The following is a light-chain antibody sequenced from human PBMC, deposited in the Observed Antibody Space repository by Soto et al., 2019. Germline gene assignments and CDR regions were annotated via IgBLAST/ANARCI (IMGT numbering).Light chain of an antibody. Sequence: EIVLTQSPGTLSLSPGERATLSCRASQSVSSSHLAWYQQKPGQAPRLLIYGASSRATGIPDRFSGSGSGTDFTLTISRLEPEDFVVYYCQQYYSTPFTFGPGTKVEIK. CDR2: GAS. V-gene: IGKV3-20*01. CDR3: QQYYSTPFT. CDR1: QSVSSSH. J-gene: IGKJ3*01.